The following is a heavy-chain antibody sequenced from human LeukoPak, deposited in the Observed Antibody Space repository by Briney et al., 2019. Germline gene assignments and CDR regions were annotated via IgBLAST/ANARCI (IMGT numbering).Heavy chain of an antibody. CDR3: ARGYSSGWYTAEYFQH. CDR1: GYTFTSYY. V-gene: IGHV1-46*01. CDR2: INPSGGST. D-gene: IGHD6-19*01. Sequence: ASVKVSCKASGYTFTSYYMHWVRQAPGRGLEWMGIINPSGGSTSYAQKFQGRVTMTRDTSTSTVYMELSSLRSEDTAVYYCARGYSSGWYTAEYFQHWGQGTLVTVSS. J-gene: IGHJ1*01.